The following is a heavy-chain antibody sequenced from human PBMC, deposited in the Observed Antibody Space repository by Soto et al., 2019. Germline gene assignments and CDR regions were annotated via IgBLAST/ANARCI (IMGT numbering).Heavy chain of an antibody. J-gene: IGHJ4*02. CDR3: AKSSTRYYDILTGYRRDH. CDR1: GFTFSSYA. Sequence: HPGGSLRLSCAASGFTFSSYAMSWVRQAPGKGLEWVSAISGSGGSTYYADSVKGRFTISRDNSKNTLYLQMNSLRAEDTAVYYCAKSSTRYYDILTGYRRDHWGQGTLVTVSS. V-gene: IGHV3-23*01. CDR2: ISGSGGST. D-gene: IGHD3-9*01.